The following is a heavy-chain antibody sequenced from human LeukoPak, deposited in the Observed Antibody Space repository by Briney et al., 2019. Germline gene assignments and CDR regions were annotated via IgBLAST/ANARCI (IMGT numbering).Heavy chain of an antibody. D-gene: IGHD3-16*01. J-gene: IGHJ3*02. V-gene: IGHV3-30*18. Sequence: GGSLRLSCAASGFTVSTSVMHWVRQAPGKGLDWAAIISFDGTTKYYADSVKGRFTISRDNSKNTVFLQMDRLRVEDTAIYYCAKGKDLYGALDIWGQGTMVTVSS. CDR3: AKGKDLYGALDI. CDR1: GFTVSTSV. CDR2: ISFDGTTK.